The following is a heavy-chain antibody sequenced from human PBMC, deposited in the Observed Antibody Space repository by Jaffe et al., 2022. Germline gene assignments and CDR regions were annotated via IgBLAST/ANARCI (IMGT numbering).Heavy chain of an antibody. J-gene: IGHJ5*02. CDR3: VRPRGGRSSSWYWENWFDP. D-gene: IGHD6-13*01. V-gene: IGHV5-51*03. CDR1: GYSFTSYW. Sequence: EVQLVQSGAEVKKPGESLKISCKGSGYSFTSYWIGWVRQMPGKGLEWMGIIYPGDSDTRYSPSFQGQVTISADKSISTAYLQWSSLKASDTAMYYCVRPRGGRSSSWYWENWFDPWGQGTLVTVSS. CDR2: IYPGDSDT.